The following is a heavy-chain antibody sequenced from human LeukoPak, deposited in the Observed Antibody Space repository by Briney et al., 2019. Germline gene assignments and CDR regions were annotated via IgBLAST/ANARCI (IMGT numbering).Heavy chain of an antibody. V-gene: IGHV1-69*06. D-gene: IGHD3-3*01. CDR3: ARLIFGVVSSGPGISSRAVDI. CDR1: GATFTSYA. CDR2: IIPIFGTA. Sequence: GASVKVSCKASGATFTSYAISWVRQAPGQGLEWMGGIIPIFGTANYAQKFNVRVTITPDKSTSTAYMEVSRLRSEDTSVYYCARLIFGVVSSGPGISSRAVDIWGQGTMVTVSS. J-gene: IGHJ3*02.